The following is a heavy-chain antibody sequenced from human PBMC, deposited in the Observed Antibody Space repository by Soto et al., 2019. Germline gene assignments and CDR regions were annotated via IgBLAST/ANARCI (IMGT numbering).Heavy chain of an antibody. V-gene: IGHV3-23*01. CDR2: IRGSSGST. CDR3: VKGAGLDY. J-gene: IGHJ4*02. CDR1: GFTFSTFD. Sequence: EVQLLESGGGLIQPGGSLILSCAASGFTFSTFDMTWDRQPPGKGLEWVSLIRGSSGSTYYADSVKGRFTISKDNSKNTLYLQMNSLRAEDTAVNFCVKGAGLDYWGEGNMVTVSS.